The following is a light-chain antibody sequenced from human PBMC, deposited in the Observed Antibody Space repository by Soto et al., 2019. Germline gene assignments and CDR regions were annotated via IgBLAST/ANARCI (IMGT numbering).Light chain of an antibody. CDR2: DAS. Sequence: EIVMTQSPATLSVSPGERSTLSCRASQSVGSNLAWYQQTPGQAPRLLIYDASTRDTGIPARFGGSGAGTDCTLTISSLEPEDVEVYCCQQRSNWPPTFGQGTRLEIK. V-gene: IGKV3-11*01. J-gene: IGKJ5*01. CDR3: QQRSNWPPT. CDR1: QSVGSN.